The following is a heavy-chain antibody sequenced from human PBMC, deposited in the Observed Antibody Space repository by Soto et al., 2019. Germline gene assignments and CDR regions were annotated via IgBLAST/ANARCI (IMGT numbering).Heavy chain of an antibody. V-gene: IGHV1-69*06. Sequence: QVQLVQSGAEVKKPGSSVKVSCKASGGTFSSYAISWVRQAPGQGLEWMGGIIPIFGTANYAQKFQGRVTITADKSTSTAYMELSSLRSEDTAVYYCATEPLAVAGLTYYYSGMDVCGQGTTVTVSS. CDR3: ATEPLAVAGLTYYYSGMDV. J-gene: IGHJ6*02. D-gene: IGHD6-19*01. CDR1: GGTFSSYA. CDR2: IIPIFGTA.